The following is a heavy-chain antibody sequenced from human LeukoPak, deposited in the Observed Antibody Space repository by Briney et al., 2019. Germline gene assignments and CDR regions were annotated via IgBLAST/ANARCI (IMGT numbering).Heavy chain of an antibody. CDR1: GFTFRTYS. J-gene: IGHJ4*02. CDR2: IKEDGSEK. Sequence: HGGSLRLSCAASGFTFRTYSMNWVRQAPGKGLEWVANIKEDGSEKYYVDSVKGRFTISRDNAKNSLSLQVNSLSAEDTAVYYCARSRSGYYEDYWGQGTLVTVSP. CDR3: ARSRSGYYEDY. D-gene: IGHD3-22*01. V-gene: IGHV3-7*01.